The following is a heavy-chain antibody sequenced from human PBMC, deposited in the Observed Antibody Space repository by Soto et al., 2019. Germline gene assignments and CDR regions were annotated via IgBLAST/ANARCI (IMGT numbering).Heavy chain of an antibody. CDR3: ARSEATVLDY. CDR1: GGSIGSYY. CDR2: VHHSGST. Sequence: SETLSLTCTVSGGSIGSYYWSWIRQPPGKGLEWIGYVHHSGSTNYNPSLKSRVTISVDKSKNHFSLKLTSVTAADTAVYYCARSEATVLDYWGQGTLVTVSS. D-gene: IGHD4-17*01. J-gene: IGHJ4*02. V-gene: IGHV4-59*12.